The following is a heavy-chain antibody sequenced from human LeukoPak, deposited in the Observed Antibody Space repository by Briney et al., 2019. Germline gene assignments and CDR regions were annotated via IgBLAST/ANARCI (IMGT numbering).Heavy chain of an antibody. J-gene: IGHJ4*02. V-gene: IGHV1-18*01. CDR2: ISAYNGNT. CDR1: GYTFTSYG. Sequence: ASVKVSCKASGYTFTSYGISWVRQAPGQGLEWMGWISAYNGNTNYAQKLQGRVTMTTDTSTSTAYMELRSLRSDDTAVYYCARDTPPVEYCSGGSCYFYPDYWGQGTLATVSS. D-gene: IGHD2-15*01. CDR3: ARDTPPVEYCSGGSCYFYPDY.